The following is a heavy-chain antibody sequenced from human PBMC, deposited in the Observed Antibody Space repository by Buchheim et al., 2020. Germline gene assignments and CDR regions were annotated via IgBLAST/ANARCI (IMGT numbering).Heavy chain of an antibody. V-gene: IGHV3-23*01. Sequence: EVQLLESGGGLVQHGGSLRLSCAASGFTFTSYAMSWVRQAPGKGLEWVSGISDSGSSTYLADSVKGGLNISRENSKNTLYLEMNSLRADDTAVYYCARRIQSGSYVDYDYWGQGTL. CDR2: ISDSGSST. J-gene: IGHJ4*02. D-gene: IGHD1-26*01. CDR1: GFTFTSYA. CDR3: ARRIQSGSYVDYDY.